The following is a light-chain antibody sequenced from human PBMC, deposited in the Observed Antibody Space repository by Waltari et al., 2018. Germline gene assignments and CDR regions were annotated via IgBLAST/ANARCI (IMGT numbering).Light chain of an antibody. CDR1: QSISGW. V-gene: IGKV1-5*02. CDR3: QQYYSYPYT. J-gene: IGKJ2*01. CDR2: QAS. Sequence: DIQMTQSPSTLSAYVGDSVTIICRASQSISGWLAWYQQKPGKAPKLLIYQASTLQGGVPSRFSGSGSGTEFTLIISSLQPDDCATYYCQQYYSYPYTFGQGTKLEFK.